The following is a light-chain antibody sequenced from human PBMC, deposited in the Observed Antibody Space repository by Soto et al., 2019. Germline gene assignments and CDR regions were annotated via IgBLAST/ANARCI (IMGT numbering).Light chain of an antibody. CDR1: QSLFLNNVYNH. CDR3: MQTAQTPHT. J-gene: IGKJ4*01. Sequence: DIVLTQSPLSLPVTPGEPASISCRSSQSLFLNNVYNHLDWYLQKPGQSPQLLIYLGSHRASGVPDRFSGSGSGTDFTLKISRVEAEDVGIYYCMQTAQTPHTFGGGTKVEIK. CDR2: LGS. V-gene: IGKV2-28*01.